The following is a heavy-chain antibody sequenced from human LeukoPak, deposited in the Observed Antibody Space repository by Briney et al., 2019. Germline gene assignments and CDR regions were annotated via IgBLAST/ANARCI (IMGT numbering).Heavy chain of an antibody. Sequence: GGSLRLSCAASGLTFSSHWMHWVRQAPGKGLEWVSVIYSGGNIYYIDSVKGRFTISRDTSKNTLYLQMNSLRAEDTAVYFCASRHCSGGGCYFAGADPFDYWGQGTLVTVSS. J-gene: IGHJ4*02. CDR2: IYSGGNI. CDR1: GLTFSSHW. D-gene: IGHD2-15*01. CDR3: ASRHCSGGGCYFAGADPFDY. V-gene: IGHV3-53*01.